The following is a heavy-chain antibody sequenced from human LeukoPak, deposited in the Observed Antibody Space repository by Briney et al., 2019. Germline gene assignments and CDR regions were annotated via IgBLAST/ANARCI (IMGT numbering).Heavy chain of an antibody. Sequence: PSETLSLTCTVSGGSINNYYWRWVRQPAGKGLEWIGRIYTRGSTNYTPSLKSRVTMSVDTSKNQFSLKLSSVTAADTAVYYCARGRYCSADICSGGDAFDIWGQGTIVSVSS. CDR3: ARGRYCSADICSGGDAFDI. J-gene: IGHJ3*02. CDR1: GGSINNYY. V-gene: IGHV4-4*07. CDR2: IYTRGST. D-gene: IGHD2-15*01.